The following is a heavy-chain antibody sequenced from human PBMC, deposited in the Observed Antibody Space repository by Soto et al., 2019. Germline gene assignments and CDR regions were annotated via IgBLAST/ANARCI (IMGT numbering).Heavy chain of an antibody. V-gene: IGHV3-7*01. D-gene: IGHD3-10*01. CDR1: RYTFNIYW. CDR2: IKQDGSEK. Sequence: GSPGLACAASRYTFNIYWISWVRQAQGKGLEWVANIKQDGSEKYYVDSVKGRFTISRDNAKNSLYLQMNSLRAEDTAVYYCARDRGYYGSGIWYYWGQGTLVTVSS. J-gene: IGHJ4*02. CDR3: ARDRGYYGSGIWYY.